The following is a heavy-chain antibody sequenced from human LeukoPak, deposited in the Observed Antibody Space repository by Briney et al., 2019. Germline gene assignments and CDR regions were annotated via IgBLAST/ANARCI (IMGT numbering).Heavy chain of an antibody. Sequence: GGSLRLSCAASGFTFSSYGMHWVRQAPGKGLEWVAVISYDGSNKYYADSVKGRFTISRDNSKNTLYLQMNSLRAEDTAVYYCAKSGSGLSYFDYWGQGTLVTVSS. J-gene: IGHJ4*02. CDR3: AKSGSGLSYFDY. CDR2: ISYDGSNK. CDR1: GFTFSSYG. D-gene: IGHD6-19*01. V-gene: IGHV3-30*18.